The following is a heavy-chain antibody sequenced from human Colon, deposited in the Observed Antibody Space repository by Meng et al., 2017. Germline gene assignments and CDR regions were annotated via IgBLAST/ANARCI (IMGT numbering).Heavy chain of an antibody. J-gene: IGHJ4*02. Sequence: HIPGSGPGPCWPSGPRSLPCAVPGESIGNSKWWSWLRQSPGKGLEWIGEISNSGKTVYSPSLKSRVTISLDKSSNHFSLTLSPVTAADTAIYFCARERMRELGLFDYWGQGALVTVSS. CDR1: GESIGNSKW. D-gene: IGHD7-27*01. CDR2: ISNSGKT. CDR3: ARERMRELGLFDY. V-gene: IGHV4-4*02.